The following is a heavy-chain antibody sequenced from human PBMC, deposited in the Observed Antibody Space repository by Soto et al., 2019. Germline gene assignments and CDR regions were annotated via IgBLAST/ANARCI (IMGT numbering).Heavy chain of an antibody. V-gene: IGHV3-13*01. D-gene: IGHD2-8*01. CDR3: ARYNGFLYDAFDI. J-gene: IGHJ3*02. CDR1: GFTFSSYD. CDR2: IGTAGDT. Sequence: HPGGSLRLSCAASGFTFSSYDIHWVRQAPGKGLEWVSGIGTAGDTSYPDAVKGRFTVSRENAKNTLFLQMNSLRAGDTALYYCARYNGFLYDAFDIWGQGTMVTVSS.